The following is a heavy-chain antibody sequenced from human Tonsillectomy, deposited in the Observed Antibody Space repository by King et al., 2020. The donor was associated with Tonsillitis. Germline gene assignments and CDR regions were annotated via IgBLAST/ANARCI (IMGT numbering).Heavy chain of an antibody. CDR1: GFTFSSYS. CDR3: ARGRGYTYGYPDS. CDR2: ISTSSSTI. V-gene: IGHV3-48*01. J-gene: IGHJ5*01. Sequence: EVQLVESGGGLVQPGGSLRLSCAASGFTFSSYSMNWVRQAPGKGLEWVSYISTSSSTIYYADSVKGRFTISRDNAKNSLYLQMNSLRAEDTAVYYCARGRGYTYGYPDSWGQGTLVTVSS. D-gene: IGHD5-18*01.